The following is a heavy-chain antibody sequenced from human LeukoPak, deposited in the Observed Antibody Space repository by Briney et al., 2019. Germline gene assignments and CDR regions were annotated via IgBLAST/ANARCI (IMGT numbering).Heavy chain of an antibody. CDR3: AREDLPRRDGYERLDY. V-gene: IGHV6-1*01. CDR2: TYYRSKWYN. D-gene: IGHD5-24*01. CDR1: GDSVSSNSAA. Sequence: SRTLSLTCAISGDSVSSNSAAWNWIRQSPSRGLEWLGRTYYRSKWYNDYAVSVKSRITINPDTSKNQFSLQLNSVTPEDTAVYYCAREDLPRRDGYERLDYRGQGTLVTVSS. J-gene: IGHJ4*02.